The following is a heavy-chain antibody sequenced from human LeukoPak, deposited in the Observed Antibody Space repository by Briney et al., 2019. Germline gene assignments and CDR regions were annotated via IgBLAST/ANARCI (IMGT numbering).Heavy chain of an antibody. V-gene: IGHV1-2*02. J-gene: IGHJ6*03. CDR3: ARFKLDTAMVRYYYMDV. D-gene: IGHD5-18*01. CDR1: GYTFSGSY. CDR2: INPNSGGT. Sequence: ASVKVSCKASGYTFSGSYMHWVRQAPGQGLEWMGWINPNSGGTNYAQKFQGRVTMTRDTSISTAYMELSRLRSDDTAVYYCARFKLDTAMVRYYYMDVWGKGTTVTVSS.